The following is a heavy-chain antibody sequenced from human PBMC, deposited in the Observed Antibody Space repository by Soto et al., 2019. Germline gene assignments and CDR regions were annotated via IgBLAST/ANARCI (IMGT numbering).Heavy chain of an antibody. D-gene: IGHD5-12*01. V-gene: IGHV4-31*03. Sequence: QVQLQESGPGLVKPSQTLSLTCTVSGGSITSGGYYWTWIRQHPGKGLEFIGFIPYSGSTYYNPSLKSRVTISADTAKSQFSLELSSVTAADTAVYYCARGEVGTPNCFDPWGQGTLVTVSS. CDR1: GGSITSGGYY. CDR3: ARGEVGTPNCFDP. CDR2: IPYSGST. J-gene: IGHJ5*02.